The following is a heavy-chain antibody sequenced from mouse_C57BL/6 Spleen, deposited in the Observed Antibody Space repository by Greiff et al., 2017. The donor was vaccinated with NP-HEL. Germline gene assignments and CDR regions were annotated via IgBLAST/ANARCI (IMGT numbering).Heavy chain of an antibody. D-gene: IGHD1-1*01. CDR1: GYTFTSYW. CDR2: IHPNSGST. Sequence: QVQLQQPGAELVKPGASVKLSCKASGYTFTSYWMHWVKQRPGQGLEWIGMIHPNSGSTNYNEKFKSKATLTVDKSSSTAYMPLSSLTSEDSAVYYCARSRGSSYEYFDVWGTGTTVTVSS. V-gene: IGHV1-64*01. CDR3: ARSRGSSYEYFDV. J-gene: IGHJ1*03.